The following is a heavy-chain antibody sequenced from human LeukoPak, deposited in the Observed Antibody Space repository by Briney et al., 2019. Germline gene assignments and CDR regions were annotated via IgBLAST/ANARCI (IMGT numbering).Heavy chain of an antibody. CDR3: ARGRPDFWTNFYTYFLDS. D-gene: IGHD3/OR15-3a*01. CDR1: ASSISSYY. J-gene: IGHJ4*02. Sequence: SETLSLTCTVSASSISSYYWTWIRQPPGKGLEWIGYIYYSGSTNYNPSLKSRVAISLDTSKNQFSLRLSSVTAADTAIYYCARGRPDFWTNFYTYFLDSWGQGTLVTVSS. V-gene: IGHV4-59*01. CDR2: IYYSGST.